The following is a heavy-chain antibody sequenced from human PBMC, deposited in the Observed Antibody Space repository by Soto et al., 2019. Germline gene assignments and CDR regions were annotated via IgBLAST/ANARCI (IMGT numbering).Heavy chain of an antibody. V-gene: IGHV1-3*01. CDR3: AGCLRVVPAASRRFDY. CDR2: INAGNGNT. Sequence: QVQLVQSGAEVKKPGASVKVSCKASGYTFTSYAMHWVRQAPGQRLEWMGWINAGNGNTKYSQKFQGRVTITRDTSARKAYMELSSLRSEDTTVYYCAGCLRVVPAASRRFDYWGQGSLVTVSS. D-gene: IGHD2-2*01. CDR1: GYTFTSYA. J-gene: IGHJ4*02.